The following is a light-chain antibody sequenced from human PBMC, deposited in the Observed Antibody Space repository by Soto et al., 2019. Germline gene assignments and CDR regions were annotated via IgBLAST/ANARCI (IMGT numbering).Light chain of an antibody. J-gene: IGKJ3*01. Sequence: IQMTQSPSSVSASVGDTVTLSCQTSHGVSGWLAWYQQKPGKAPTLLIYTVSNLQSGVPSRFSGSGSGTDFSLTITNLQPEDFATYFCQQCKTSPFTFGPGTKV. CDR1: HGVSGW. CDR2: TVS. V-gene: IGKV1-12*01. CDR3: QQCKTSPFT.